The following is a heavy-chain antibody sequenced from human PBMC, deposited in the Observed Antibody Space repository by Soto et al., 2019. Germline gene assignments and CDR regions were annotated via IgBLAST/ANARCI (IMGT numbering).Heavy chain of an antibody. D-gene: IGHD3-22*01. CDR2: ISSSGSTI. J-gene: IGHJ4*02. Sequence: EVQLVESGGGLVQPGGSLRLSCAASGFTFSSYEMNWVRQAPGKGLEWVSYISSSGSTIYYADSVKGRFTISRDNAKNSLYLQMNSLRAEDTAVYYCATNYYDSSGYYAGYFDYWGQGTLVTVSS. CDR1: GFTFSSYE. CDR3: ATNYYDSSGYYAGYFDY. V-gene: IGHV3-48*03.